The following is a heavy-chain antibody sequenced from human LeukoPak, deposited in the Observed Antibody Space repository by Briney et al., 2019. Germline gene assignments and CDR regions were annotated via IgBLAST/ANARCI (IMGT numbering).Heavy chain of an antibody. CDR2: IYHSGST. V-gene: IGHV4-30-2*01. D-gene: IGHD2-2*01. CDR1: GGSISSGGYS. CDR3: ARASLRGVYFDY. Sequence: SETLSLTCAVSGGSISSGGYSWSWIRQPPGKGLEWIGYIYHSGSTYYNPSLKSRVTISVGRSKNQFSLKLSSVTAADTAVYYCARASLRGVYFDYWGQGTLVTVSS. J-gene: IGHJ4*02.